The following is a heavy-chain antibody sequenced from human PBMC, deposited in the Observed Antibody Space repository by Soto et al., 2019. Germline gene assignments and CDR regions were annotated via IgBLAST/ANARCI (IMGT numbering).Heavy chain of an antibody. Sequence: QVQLVGSGGGVMEPGRSRRLSRAASGFTFSSYGMHWVREAPGKGLEWVAVISYDGSNKYYADSVKGRFTISRDNSKNTLYLQMDSLTPEDTAVYYCAKDHPPTTVTTPWFDPWGQGTLVTVSS. J-gene: IGHJ5*02. CDR1: GFTFSSYG. CDR2: ISYDGSNK. V-gene: IGHV3-30*18. D-gene: IGHD4-17*01. CDR3: AKDHPPTTVTTPWFDP.